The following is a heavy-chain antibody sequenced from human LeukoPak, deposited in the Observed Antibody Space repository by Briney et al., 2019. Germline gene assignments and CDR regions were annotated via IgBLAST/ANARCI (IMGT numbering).Heavy chain of an antibody. CDR3: ARHQGGTYYYDAFDI. J-gene: IGHJ3*02. D-gene: IGHD1-26*01. CDR2: INHSGST. V-gene: IGHV4-34*01. CDR1: GGSFSGYY. Sequence: SETLSLTCAVYGGSFSGYYWSWIRQPPGKGLEWIGEINHSGSTNYNPSLKSRVTISVDTSKNQFSLNLSSVTAAATAVYYCARHQGGTYYYDAFDIWGQGTMVTVSS.